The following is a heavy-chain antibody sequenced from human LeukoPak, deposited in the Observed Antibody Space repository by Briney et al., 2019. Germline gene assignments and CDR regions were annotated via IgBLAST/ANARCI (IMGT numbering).Heavy chain of an antibody. CDR1: GYTFTGYY. V-gene: IGHV1-69*05. D-gene: IGHD6-6*01. CDR3: ARGYSSSPYYYYMDF. CDR2: IIPIFGTA. Sequence: SVKVSCKASGYTFTGYYMHWVRQAPGQGLEWMGRIIPIFGTANYAQKFQGRVTITTDDSTSTAYMELSSLRSEDTAVYYCARGYSSSPYYYYMDFWGKGTTVTVCS. J-gene: IGHJ6*03.